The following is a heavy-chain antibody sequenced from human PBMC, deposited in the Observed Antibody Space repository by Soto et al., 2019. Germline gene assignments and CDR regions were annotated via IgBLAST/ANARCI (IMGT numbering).Heavy chain of an antibody. D-gene: IGHD3-3*01. CDR1: GYTFTSYG. V-gene: IGHV1-18*01. Sequence: QVQLVQSGAEVKKPGASVKVSCKASGYTFTSYGISWVRQAPGQGLEWMGWISAYNGNTNYAQKLQGRVTMTTDTPTSTAYIELRSLRSDGTAVYYCAGLPIFGEEYVYYGMDVWGHGTTVTVSS. CDR3: AGLPIFGEEYVYYGMDV. J-gene: IGHJ6*02. CDR2: ISAYNGNT.